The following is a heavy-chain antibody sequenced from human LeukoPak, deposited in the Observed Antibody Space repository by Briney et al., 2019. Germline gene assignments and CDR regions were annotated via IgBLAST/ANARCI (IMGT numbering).Heavy chain of an antibody. CDR3: AKDRMEWTLRGAFDV. V-gene: IGHV3-53*01. D-gene: IGHD3-3*01. CDR1: GFTVSSNY. J-gene: IGHJ3*01. Sequence: PGGSLRLSCAASGFTVSSNYMSWVRQAPGKGLEGGSVIYSGGGTYYADSVRGRFTISRDNSKNTVYLQMNSLRAEDTAVYYCAKDRMEWTLRGAFDVWGQGTRVTVSS. CDR2: IYSGGGT.